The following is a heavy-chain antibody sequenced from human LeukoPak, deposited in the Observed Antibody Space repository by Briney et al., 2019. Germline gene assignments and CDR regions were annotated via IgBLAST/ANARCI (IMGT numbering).Heavy chain of an antibody. V-gene: IGHV3-11*01. CDR3: ARDDIVVVPARQYYYYGMDV. CDR1: GFTFSDYY. J-gene: IGHJ6*02. Sequence: GGSLRLSCAASGFTFSDYYMSWIRQAPGKGLEWVSYISSSGSTIYYADSVKGRFTISRDNAKNSLYLQMNSLRAEDTAVYYCARDDIVVVPARQYYYYGMDVWGQGTTVTVSS. D-gene: IGHD2-2*01. CDR2: ISSSGSTI.